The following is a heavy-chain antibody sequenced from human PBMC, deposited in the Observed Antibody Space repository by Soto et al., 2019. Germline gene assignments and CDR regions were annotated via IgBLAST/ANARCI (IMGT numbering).Heavy chain of an antibody. CDR3: ARDFPITIFGVVKGYYFDY. D-gene: IGHD3-3*01. J-gene: IGHJ4*02. V-gene: IGHV3-11*01. CDR1: GFTFSDYY. CDR2: ISSSGSTI. Sequence: GGSLRLSCAASGFTFSDYYMSWIRQAPGKGLEWVSYISSSGSTIYYADSVKGRFTISRDNAKNSLYLQMNSLRAEDTAVYYCARDFPITIFGVVKGYYFDYWGQGTLVTVSS.